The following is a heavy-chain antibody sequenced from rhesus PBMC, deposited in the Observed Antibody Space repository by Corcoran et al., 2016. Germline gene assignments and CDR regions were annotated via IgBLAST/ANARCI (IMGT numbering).Heavy chain of an antibody. J-gene: IGHJ3*01. CDR1: GYTFTDYY. Sequence: EVQLVQSGAEVKKPGASVKISCKASGYTFTDYYLHWVRQAPGKGLEWTGRVDPEDGEAIPPQQFQDRVTITADTSTDTAYMELSSLRSEDTAVYYCAIGGSGAFDFWGQGLRVTVSS. V-gene: IGHV1-111*02. D-gene: IGHD5-42*01. CDR3: AIGGSGAFDF. CDR2: VDPEDGEA.